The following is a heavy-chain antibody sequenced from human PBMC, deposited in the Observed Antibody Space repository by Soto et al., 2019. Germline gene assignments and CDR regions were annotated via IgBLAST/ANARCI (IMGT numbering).Heavy chain of an antibody. D-gene: IGHD3-22*01. CDR3: ARVRYYYDSSGFYRYFDY. CDR2: IKQDGSER. V-gene: IGHV3-7*01. Sequence: PXGSLRLSCSASRVTFGSHWMTWVRQAPGKGLEWVANIKQDGSERYYVDSAKGRFTISRDNAKNSLYLQMNTLRAEDTAVYYCARVRYYYDSSGFYRYFDYSGQGTLVTVSS. J-gene: IGHJ4*02. CDR1: RVTFGSHW.